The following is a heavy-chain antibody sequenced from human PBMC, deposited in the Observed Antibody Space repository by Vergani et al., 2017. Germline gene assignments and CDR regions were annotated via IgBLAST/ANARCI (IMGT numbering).Heavy chain of an antibody. CDR2: ISGSGGST. J-gene: IGHJ4*02. D-gene: IGHD3-22*01. CDR3: ATGDSSGYYAFDY. V-gene: IGHV3-23*01. Sequence: EVQLLESGGGLVQPGGSLTLSCAASGFTFSSYAMSWVRQAPGKGLEWVSAISGSGGSTYYADPVKGRFTISRDNSKNTLYLQMNSLRAEDTAVYYCATGDSSGYYAFDYWGQGTLVTVSS. CDR1: GFTFSSYA.